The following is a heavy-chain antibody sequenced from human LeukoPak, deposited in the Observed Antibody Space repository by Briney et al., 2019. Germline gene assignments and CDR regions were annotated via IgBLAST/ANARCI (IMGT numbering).Heavy chain of an antibody. CDR3: ARVRGCSSTSCYVEAFDI. Sequence: SQTLSLTCTVSGGSISSGSYYWSWIRQPAGKGLEWMGRIYTSGSTNYNPSLKSRVTISVDTSNNQFSLKLSSVTAADTAVYYCARVRGCSSTSCYVEAFDIWGQGTMVTVSS. CDR2: IYTSGST. V-gene: IGHV4-61*02. J-gene: IGHJ3*02. CDR1: GGSISSGSYY. D-gene: IGHD2-2*01.